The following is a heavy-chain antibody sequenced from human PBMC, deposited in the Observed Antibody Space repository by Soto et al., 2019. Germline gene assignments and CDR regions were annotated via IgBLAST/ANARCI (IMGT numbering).Heavy chain of an antibody. CDR1: GGSVSGGYYY. CDR3: ARIXQKDGSLLSNYYYGMDV. V-gene: IGHV4-61*01. J-gene: IGHJ6*02. D-gene: IGHD3-10*01. Sequence: PSETLSLTCTVSGGSVSGGYYYWSWIRQPPGKGLEWIGYIDYSGSTNYNPSLKSRVTMSVDTSKKQFSLKLSSVTAADTAVYYCARIXQKDGSLLSNYYYGMDVWGQGTTVTVSS. CDR2: IDYSGST.